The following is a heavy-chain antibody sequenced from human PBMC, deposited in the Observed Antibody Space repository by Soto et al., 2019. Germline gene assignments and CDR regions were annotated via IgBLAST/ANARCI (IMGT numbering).Heavy chain of an antibody. Sequence: SETLALTCTVSGGSVSSSSYYWGWVRQPPGKGLEWIGYIYYSGSTNYNPSLKSRVTISVDKSKNQFSLKLSSVTAADTAVYYCARHPGVVVVPAGAFDIWGQGTMVTVSS. D-gene: IGHD2-2*01. V-gene: IGHV4-61*05. CDR3: ARHPGVVVVPAGAFDI. J-gene: IGHJ3*02. CDR2: IYYSGST. CDR1: GGSVSSSSYY.